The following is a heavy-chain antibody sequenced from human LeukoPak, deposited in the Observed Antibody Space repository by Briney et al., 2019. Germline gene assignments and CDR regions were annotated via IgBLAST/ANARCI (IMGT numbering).Heavy chain of an antibody. V-gene: IGHV4-34*01. J-gene: IGHJ4*02. CDR3: ARRNSSGYYRLFDY. D-gene: IGHD3-22*01. CDR2: INHSGST. CDR1: GGSFSGYY. Sequence: SETLSLTCAVYGGSFSGYYWSWIRQPPGNGLEWIGEINHSGSTNYNPSLKSRVTISVDTSKNQFSLKLSSVTAADTAVYYCARRNSSGYYRLFDYWGQGTLVTVSS.